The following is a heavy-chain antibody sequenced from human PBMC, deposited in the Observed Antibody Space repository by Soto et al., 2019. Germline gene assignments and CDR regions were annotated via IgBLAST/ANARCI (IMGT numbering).Heavy chain of an antibody. J-gene: IGHJ6*03. D-gene: IGHD2-15*01. CDR3: SKDLGYCSGGSCLDPGMDV. CDR2: INSDGSST. Sequence: GSLRLSCAASGFTFSSYWMHWVRQAPGKGLVWVSRINSDGSSTSYADSVKGRFTISRDNAKNTLYLQMNSLRAEDTAVYYCSKDLGYCSGGSCLDPGMDVWGKGTTVTVSS. CDR1: GFTFSSYW. V-gene: IGHV3-74*01.